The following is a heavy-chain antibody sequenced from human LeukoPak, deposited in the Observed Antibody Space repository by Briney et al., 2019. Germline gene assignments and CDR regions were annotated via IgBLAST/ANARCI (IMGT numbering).Heavy chain of an antibody. CDR2: INPNTGGT. J-gene: IGHJ6*02. V-gene: IGHV1-2*02. Sequence: ASVKVSCKASGYTFSGYYIHWVRQAPGQGLEWMAWINPNTGGTNYAQKFQGRVTMTRDTSNSTAYMELSRLRFDDTAVYYCALVYCDILTGNYYYYYGMDVWGQGTTVTVSS. CDR1: GYTFSGYY. D-gene: IGHD3-9*01. CDR3: ALVYCDILTGNYYYYYGMDV.